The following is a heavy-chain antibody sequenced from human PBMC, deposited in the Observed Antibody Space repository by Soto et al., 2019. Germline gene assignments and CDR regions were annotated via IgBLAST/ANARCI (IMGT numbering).Heavy chain of an antibody. CDR3: AKEFGLGIAVAGNDY. CDR1: GFTFSSYG. J-gene: IGHJ4*02. Sequence: QVQLVASGGGVVQPGRSLRLSCAASGFTFSSYGMHWVRQAPGKGLEWVAVISYGGSNKYYADSVKGRFTISRDNSKNTLYLQMNSLRAEDTAVYYCAKEFGLGIAVAGNDYWGQGTLVTVSS. CDR2: ISYGGSNK. D-gene: IGHD6-19*01. V-gene: IGHV3-30*18.